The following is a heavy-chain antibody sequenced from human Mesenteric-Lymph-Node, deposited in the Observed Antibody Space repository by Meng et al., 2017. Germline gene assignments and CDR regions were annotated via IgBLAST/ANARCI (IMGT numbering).Heavy chain of an antibody. CDR1: GFSFSSYW. CDR2: IKQDGTEE. J-gene: IGHJ4*02. V-gene: IGHV3-7*01. Sequence: GESLKISCAASGFSFSSYWMSWVRQAPGKGLEWVANIKQDGTEEYYADSVRGRFSISRDNAKNSLYVQMNSLRAEDTAVYYCVRELQLGYWGQGTLVTVSS. CDR3: VRELQLGY. D-gene: IGHD2-21*02.